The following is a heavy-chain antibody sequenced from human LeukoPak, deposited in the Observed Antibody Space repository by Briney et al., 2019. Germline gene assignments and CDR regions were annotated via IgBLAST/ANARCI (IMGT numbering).Heavy chain of an antibody. J-gene: IGHJ4*02. Sequence: GGSLRLSCAASGFTFSNYAMHWVRQAPGKGLEWVAIISYDGNDKYYTDSVKGRFTISRDKSKNTLYLQMNSLRAEDTAVYYCARDRDTAMGLWGQGTLVTVSS. CDR1: GFTFSNYA. V-gene: IGHV3-30-3*01. D-gene: IGHD5-18*01. CDR3: ARDRDTAMGL. CDR2: ISYDGNDK.